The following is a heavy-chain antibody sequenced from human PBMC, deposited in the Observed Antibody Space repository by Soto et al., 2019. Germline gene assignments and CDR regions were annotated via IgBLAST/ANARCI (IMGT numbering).Heavy chain of an antibody. D-gene: IGHD6-19*01. J-gene: IGHJ4*02. CDR2: IVSTSTYI. CDR1: GFTFSSYS. Sequence: TGGSLRLCCAASGFTFSSYSMSWVRQAPGRGLEWVSSIVSTSTYIYYADSVKGRFTISRDNAKNSLYLQMSSLRAEDTAVYYCARDPVAVTATYYFDYWGQGTLVTVSS. V-gene: IGHV3-21*01. CDR3: ARDPVAVTATYYFDY.